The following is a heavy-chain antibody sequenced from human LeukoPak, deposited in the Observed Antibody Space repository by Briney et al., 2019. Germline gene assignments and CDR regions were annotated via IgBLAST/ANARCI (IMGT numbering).Heavy chain of an antibody. CDR2: ISPSGDIT. Sequence: GGSLRLSCAASGFTFSNHGMNWVRQAPGKGLEWVSGISPSGDITYYADSVKGRFTISRDNSKNTLYLQMNSLTTEDTAVYYCASTENYYDSSGYYYVGWGFDYWGQGTLVTVSS. CDR3: ASTENYYDSSGYYYVGWGFDY. CDR1: GFTFSNHG. J-gene: IGHJ4*02. D-gene: IGHD3-22*01. V-gene: IGHV3-23*01.